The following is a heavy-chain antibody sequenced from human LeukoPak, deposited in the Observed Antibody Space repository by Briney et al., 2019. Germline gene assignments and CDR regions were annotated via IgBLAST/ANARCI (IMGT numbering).Heavy chain of an antibody. CDR1: GVTFEDYA. J-gene: IGHJ4*02. CDR2: ISWNSGSI. D-gene: IGHD3-22*01. CDR3: ARDLWDYYDSSGFLPDY. Sequence: GRSLRLSCAASGVTFEDYAMHWVRQAPGKGLEWVSGISWNSGSIGYADSVKGRFTISRDISNNTLYLQMNSLRAEDTAVYYCARDLWDYYDSSGFLPDYWGQGTLVTVSS. V-gene: IGHV3-9*01.